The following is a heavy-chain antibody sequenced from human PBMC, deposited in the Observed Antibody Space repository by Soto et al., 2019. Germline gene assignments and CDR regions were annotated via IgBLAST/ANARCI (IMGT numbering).Heavy chain of an antibody. Sequence: QLQLQESGSGLVKPSQTLSLTCAVSGGSISSGGYSWSWIRQPPGKGLEWIGYIYHSGRTYYNPSLKRRVNIPVDRSKHQFSLNLSSVTAADTDVYYCARGQVLAAQHWGQGTLVTVSS. CDR3: ARGQVLAAQH. CDR2: IYHSGRT. J-gene: IGHJ4*02. V-gene: IGHV4-30-2*01. CDR1: GGSISSGGYS. D-gene: IGHD2-15*01.